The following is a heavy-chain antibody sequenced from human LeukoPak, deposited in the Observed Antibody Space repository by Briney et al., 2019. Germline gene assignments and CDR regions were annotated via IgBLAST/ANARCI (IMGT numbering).Heavy chain of an antibody. D-gene: IGHD5-18*01. CDR2: ISAYNGNT. CDR1: GYTFTSFG. J-gene: IGHJ4*02. V-gene: IGHV1-18*01. CDR3: VRDLGVDTSMIFFDY. Sequence: ASVKVSCKAPGYTFTSFGISWVRQAPGQGLEWMGWISAYNGNTNYVQKFQGRVTMTTDISTSTAYMELRSLRSDDTAVFYCVRDLGVDTSMIFFDYWGQGTLVTVSS.